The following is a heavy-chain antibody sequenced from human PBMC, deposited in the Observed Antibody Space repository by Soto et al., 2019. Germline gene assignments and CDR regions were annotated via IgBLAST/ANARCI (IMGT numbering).Heavy chain of an antibody. D-gene: IGHD5-12*01. V-gene: IGHV1-69*13. Sequence: SVKVSCKASGDTFSTYTITWVRQAPGQGLEWMGGIIPRSGTSNYAQKFQGRVTITADESTSTAYMELSSLRSEDTAVYYCARSLSSGYSGPAWFDPWGQGSLVTVSS. CDR1: GDTFSTYT. CDR3: ARSLSSGYSGPAWFDP. CDR2: IIPRSGTS. J-gene: IGHJ5*02.